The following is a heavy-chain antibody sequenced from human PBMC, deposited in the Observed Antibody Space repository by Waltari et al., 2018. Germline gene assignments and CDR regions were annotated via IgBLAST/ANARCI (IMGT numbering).Heavy chain of an antibody. V-gene: IGHV2-5*01. Sequence: QITLKESGPTLVKPTQTLTLTCTFSGFSLSTSGVGVGWIRQPPGTALEWLALIYWNDDKRYNPSLKSRLTITKDTSKNPVVLKITNMDPVDTATYYCGHDGCGSGWYSIDYWGQGTLVTVSS. CDR1: GFSLSTSGVG. J-gene: IGHJ4*02. CDR3: GHDGCGSGWYSIDY. D-gene: IGHD6-19*01. CDR2: IYWNDDK.